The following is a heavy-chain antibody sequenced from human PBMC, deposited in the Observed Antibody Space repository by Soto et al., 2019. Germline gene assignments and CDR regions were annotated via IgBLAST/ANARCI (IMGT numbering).Heavy chain of an antibody. CDR3: AKDKEYYYDSSGYSFDY. D-gene: IGHD3-22*01. J-gene: IGHJ4*02. CDR1: GFTFDDYA. V-gene: IGHV3-9*01. Sequence: GGSLRLSCAASGFTFDDYAMHWVRQAPGKGLEWVSGISWNSGSIGYADSVKGRFTISRDNAKNSLYLQMNSLRAEDTALYYCAKDKEYYYDSSGYSFDYWGQGTLVTVSS. CDR2: ISWNSGSI.